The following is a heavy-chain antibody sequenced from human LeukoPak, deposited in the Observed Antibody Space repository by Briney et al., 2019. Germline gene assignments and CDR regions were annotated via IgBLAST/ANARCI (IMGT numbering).Heavy chain of an antibody. CDR2: IKQDGSEK. J-gene: IGHJ4*02. D-gene: IGHD1-26*01. Sequence: GGSLRLSCAASGFTFSSYWMSWGRQAPGRGLGWGANIKQDGSEKYYVDSVKGRFTISRDNAKNALYLQMNSLRAEDTAVYYCARIVGATREYFDYWGQGTLVTVSS. V-gene: IGHV3-7*01. CDR1: GFTFSSYW. CDR3: ARIVGATREYFDY.